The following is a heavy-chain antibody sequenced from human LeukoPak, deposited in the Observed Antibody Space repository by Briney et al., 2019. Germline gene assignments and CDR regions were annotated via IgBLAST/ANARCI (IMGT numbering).Heavy chain of an antibody. J-gene: IGHJ4*02. V-gene: IGHV3-7*01. Sequence: GSLRLSCAASGFTFSDYWMSWVRQAPGKGLEWVASIKYHGSDEHYVDSVRGRFTISRDNAKNSLFLQMNSLRAEDTAVYYCARIGGSGTYWDYWGQGTLVTVSS. D-gene: IGHD3-10*01. CDR1: GFTFSDYW. CDR2: IKYHGSDE. CDR3: ARIGGSGTYWDY.